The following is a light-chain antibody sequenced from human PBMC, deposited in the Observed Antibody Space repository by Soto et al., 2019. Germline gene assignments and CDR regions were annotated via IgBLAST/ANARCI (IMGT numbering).Light chain of an antibody. CDR2: STD. V-gene: IGLV1-44*01. J-gene: IGLJ2*01. CDR1: SSNIGSNT. Sequence: QSVLTQPPSASGTPGQRVTISCSGSSSNIGSNTVNWYQQFPGTAPKLLIYSTDQWPSGVPDRFSGSKSGTSASLAISGLQSEDEADYYCVSWDDSLKAVVFGGGTKVTDL. CDR3: VSWDDSLKAVV.